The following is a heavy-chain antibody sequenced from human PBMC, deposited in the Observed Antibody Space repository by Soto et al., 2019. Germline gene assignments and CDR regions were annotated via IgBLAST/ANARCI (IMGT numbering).Heavy chain of an antibody. CDR1: GGSISSGDYY. CDR2: IYSSGST. CDR3: ARTLGSGGWDFDL. Sequence: QVQLQESGPGLVKPSQTLSLTCTVSGGSISSGDYYWSWIRQPPGKGLEWIGYIYSSGSTYYNPSLKSRVTISIDTATNQFSLKLSSVTAADTAVYYCARTLGSGGWDFDLWGRGTLVTVSS. D-gene: IGHD3-10*01. J-gene: IGHJ2*01. V-gene: IGHV4-30-4*01.